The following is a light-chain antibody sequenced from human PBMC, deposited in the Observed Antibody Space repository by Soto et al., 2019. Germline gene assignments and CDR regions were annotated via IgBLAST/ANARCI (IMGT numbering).Light chain of an antibody. CDR3: QHWS. CDR1: QTINRW. J-gene: IGKJ1*01. Sequence: DIQMTQSPSTLSAAFVDRVTITCRASQTINRWLAWYQQKPGEVPKLLIYKASVLESGVPSRFSGSGSGKEFTLTISRLQPEDVATYYCQHWSFGQGTKVDI. CDR2: KAS. V-gene: IGKV1-5*03.